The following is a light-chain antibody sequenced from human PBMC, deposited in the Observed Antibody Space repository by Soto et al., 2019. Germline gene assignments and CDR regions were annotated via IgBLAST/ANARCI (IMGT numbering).Light chain of an antibody. Sequence: DIQMTQSPSSLSASVGDRVTITCRASQGISSYLAWYQQKPGKVPKVLIYAASTLHSGVPSPFNGRGSGTEFTPTISKVQPEDVATYSCQQYYSAPETFGQGTKVEIK. CDR2: AAS. CDR3: QQYYSAPET. CDR1: QGISSY. V-gene: IGKV1-27*01. J-gene: IGKJ1*01.